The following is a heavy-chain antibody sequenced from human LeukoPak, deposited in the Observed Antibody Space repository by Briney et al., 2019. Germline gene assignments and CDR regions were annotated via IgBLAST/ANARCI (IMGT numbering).Heavy chain of an antibody. CDR3: ARDRDCSGGSCYSVGFDY. Sequence: GGSLRLSCAASGFTFSDYYMSWIRQAPGKGLEWVSYISSGSSYTNYADSVKGRFTISRDNAKNSLYLQMNSLRAEDTAVYYCARDRDCSGGSCYSVGFDYWGQGTLATVSS. CDR2: ISSGSSYT. J-gene: IGHJ4*02. D-gene: IGHD2-15*01. V-gene: IGHV3-11*06. CDR1: GFTFSDYY.